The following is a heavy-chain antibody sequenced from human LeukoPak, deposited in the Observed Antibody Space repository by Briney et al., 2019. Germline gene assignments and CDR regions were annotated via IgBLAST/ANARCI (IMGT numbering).Heavy chain of an antibody. CDR2: IYYSGST. CDR1: GGSISSYY. D-gene: IGHD2-2*01. V-gene: IGHV4-59*01. J-gene: IGHJ4*02. CDR3: ARIPVDRYCSSTSCYYFDY. Sequence: SETPSLTCTVSGGSISSYYWSWIRQPPGKGLEWIGYIYYSGSTNYNPSLKSRVTISVDTSKNQFSLKLSSVTAADTAMYYCARIPVDRYCSSTSCYYFDYWGQGTLVTVSS.